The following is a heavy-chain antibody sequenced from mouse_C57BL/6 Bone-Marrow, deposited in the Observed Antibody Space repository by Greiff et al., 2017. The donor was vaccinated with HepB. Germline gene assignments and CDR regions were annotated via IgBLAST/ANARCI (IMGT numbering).Heavy chain of an antibody. CDR1: GFTFSSYA. V-gene: IGHV5-4*03. Sequence: EVKLVESGGGLVKPGGSLKLSCAASGFTFSSYAMSWVRQTTEKRLEWVATISDGGSYTYYPDNVKGRFTISRDNAKNNLYLQMSHLKSEDTAMYYCARIYYGNYDFDYWGQGTTLTVSS. D-gene: IGHD2-1*01. CDR3: ARIYYGNYDFDY. CDR2: ISDGGSYT. J-gene: IGHJ2*01.